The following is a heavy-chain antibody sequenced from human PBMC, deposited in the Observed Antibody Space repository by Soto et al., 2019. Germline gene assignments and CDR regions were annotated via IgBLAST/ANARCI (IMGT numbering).Heavy chain of an antibody. V-gene: IGHV1-46*01. CDR2: INPSGGST. J-gene: IGHJ5*02. D-gene: IGHD1-26*01. CDR3: ARDHSGATTGRYSNWFDP. CDR1: GYTFTSYY. Sequence: ASVKVSCKASGYTFTSYYMHWVRQAPGQGLEWMGIINPSGGSTSYAQKFQGRVTMTRDTSTSTVYMELSSLRSEDTAVYYCARDHSGATTGRYSNWFDPWGQGTLVTVSS.